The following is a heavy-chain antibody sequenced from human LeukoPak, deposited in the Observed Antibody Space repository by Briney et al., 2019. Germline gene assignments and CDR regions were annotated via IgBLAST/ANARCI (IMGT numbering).Heavy chain of an antibody. V-gene: IGHV1-2*02. CDR2: INPNSGGT. D-gene: IGHD4-23*01. CDR3: ARASYGGSQGEYNWFDP. CDR1: GYTFTGYY. Sequence: GASVKVSCKASGYTFTGYYMHWVRQAPGQGLEWMGWINPNSGGTNYAQKFQGRVTMTRDTSISTAYMELSRLRSDDTAVYYCARASYGGSQGEYNWFDPWGQGTLVTASS. J-gene: IGHJ5*02.